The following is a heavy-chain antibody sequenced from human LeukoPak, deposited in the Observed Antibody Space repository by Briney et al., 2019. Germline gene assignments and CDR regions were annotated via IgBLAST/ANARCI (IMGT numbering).Heavy chain of an antibody. CDR3: ARVSFYDSSGYYYDY. V-gene: IGHV3-11*05. Sequence: PGGSLRLSCAASGFTFSDYYMSWIRQAPGKGLEWVSYISSSSSYTNYADSVKGRLTISRDNAKNSLYLQMNSLRAEDTAVYYCARVSFYDSSGYYYDYWGQGTLVTVSS. CDR1: GFTFSDYY. CDR2: ISSSSSYT. D-gene: IGHD3-22*01. J-gene: IGHJ4*02.